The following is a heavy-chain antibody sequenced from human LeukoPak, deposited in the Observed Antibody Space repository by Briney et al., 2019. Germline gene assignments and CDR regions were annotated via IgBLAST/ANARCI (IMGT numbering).Heavy chain of an antibody. D-gene: IGHD3-16*01. CDR2: IYYSGST. V-gene: IGHV4-59*08. J-gene: IGHJ5*02. CDR1: GGSFSSYY. CDR3: ARSILMGNWFDP. Sequence: SETLSLTCAVYGGSFSSYYWSWIRQPPGKGLEWIGYIYYSGSTNYNPSLKSRVTISVDTSKNQFSLKLSSVTAADTAVYYCARSILMGNWFDPWGQGTLVTVSS.